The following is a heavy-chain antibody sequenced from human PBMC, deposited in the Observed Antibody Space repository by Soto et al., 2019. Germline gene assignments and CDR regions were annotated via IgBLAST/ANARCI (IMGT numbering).Heavy chain of an antibody. CDR3: VRGGSNYAS. CDR2: IKPDESEK. D-gene: IGHD4-4*01. CDR1: GFTISDSW. V-gene: IGHV3-7*01. Sequence: VQLVESGGGLVQPGGSLRLSCIASGFTISDSWMTWVRQAPGKGLEWVARIKPDESEKKYEDSVKGRFSISRDNAKNSMYLQMDSLRGEDTAVYYCVRGGSNYASWGQGTLVTVSS. J-gene: IGHJ5*02.